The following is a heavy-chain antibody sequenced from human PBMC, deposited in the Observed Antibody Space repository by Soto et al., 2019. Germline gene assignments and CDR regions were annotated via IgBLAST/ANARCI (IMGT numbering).Heavy chain of an antibody. J-gene: IGHJ5*02. CDR3: ARSSGGGYGISIEGTDWFAP. V-gene: IGHV1-46*04. Sequence: QVRLVQSGAEVKAPGASVTVSCKAPGDTFTSYYMHWVRQAPGHGLEWKGVINPHGGSTRFPQKLQGRVTMTRDTSTSRVYMELRGLISEDTAVYYCARSSGGGYGISIEGTDWFAPWGQGTLVTVYS. D-gene: IGHD1-26*01. CDR2: INPHGGST. CDR1: GDTFTSYY.